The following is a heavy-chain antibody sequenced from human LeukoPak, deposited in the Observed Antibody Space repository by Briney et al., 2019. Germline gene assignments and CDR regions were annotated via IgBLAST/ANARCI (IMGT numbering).Heavy chain of an antibody. CDR1: GFTFSSYA. J-gene: IGHJ4*02. CDR2: IGGSDGST. Sequence: GGSLRLSCAASGFTFSSYAMTWVRQALEKGLEWVSTIGGSDGSTDYADSVKGRFTISRDNFKNTLYLQMKSLRVEDTAVYYCTREPGYSIGWGIDNWGQGTLVTVSS. CDR3: TREPGYSIGWGIDN. D-gene: IGHD6-19*01. V-gene: IGHV3-23*01.